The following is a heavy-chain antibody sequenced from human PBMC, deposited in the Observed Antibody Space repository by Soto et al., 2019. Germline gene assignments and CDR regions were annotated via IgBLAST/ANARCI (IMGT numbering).Heavy chain of an antibody. CDR1: GFSLSTSGVG. J-gene: IGHJ4*02. V-gene: IGHV2-5*02. CDR2: IYWDDDK. CDR3: EHRGIAARPGYFDY. Sequence: QITLKESGPTLVKPTQTLTLTCTFSGFSLSTSGVGVGWIRQPPGKALEWLALIYWDDDKRYSPSLKSRLTITKDTSKNQVVLTMTNMDPVDTATYYCEHRGIAARPGYFDYWGQGTLVTVAS. D-gene: IGHD6-6*01.